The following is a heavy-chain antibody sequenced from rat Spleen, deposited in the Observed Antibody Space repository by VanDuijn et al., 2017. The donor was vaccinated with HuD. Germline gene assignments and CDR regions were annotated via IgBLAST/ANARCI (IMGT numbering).Heavy chain of an antibody. Sequence: EVQLVESGGGLVQPGRSMKLSCAASGFTFSNYYMAWVRQAPTKGLEWVATILYDGSSTYYRDSVRGRFTISRDNAKRTLYLQMDSLRSEDTSTYYCTAHGNRVSRFAYWGQGTLVTVSS. J-gene: IGHJ3*01. CDR3: TAHGNRVSRFAY. CDR2: ILYDGSST. D-gene: IGHD1-4*01. CDR1: GFTFSNYY. V-gene: IGHV5-22*01.